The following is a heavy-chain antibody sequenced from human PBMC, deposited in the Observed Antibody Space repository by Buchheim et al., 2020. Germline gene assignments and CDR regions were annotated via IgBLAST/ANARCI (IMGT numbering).Heavy chain of an antibody. CDR1: GFTFHSYA. CDR2: ISGSGDST. J-gene: IGHJ4*02. D-gene: IGHD3-3*01. V-gene: IGHV3-23*01. CDR3: AKCAVFGVVIIAYFDY. Sequence: EVQLLESGGGLLQPGGSLRLSCAASGFTFHSYAMTWVRQAPGKGLEWVSVISGSGDSTYSADSVKGRFTISRDNSKKMVYLQMNSLRDEDTAVYYCAKCAVFGVVIIAYFDYWGQGTL.